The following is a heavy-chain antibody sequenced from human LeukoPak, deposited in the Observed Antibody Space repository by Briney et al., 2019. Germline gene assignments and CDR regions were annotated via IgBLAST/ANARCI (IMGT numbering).Heavy chain of an antibody. V-gene: IGHV3-9*02. Sequence: PGGSLRLSCAASGFTSDDYAMHWVRHAPGKGLEWVSGISWNSGSIGYADSVKGRFTISRGNAKNSLYLQMNSLRAEDTALYYCAKVGGSKYYYYYYMDVWGKGTTVTVSS. CDR1: GFTSDDYA. J-gene: IGHJ6*03. CDR2: ISWNSGSI. CDR3: AKVGGSKYYYYYYMDV. D-gene: IGHD3-10*01.